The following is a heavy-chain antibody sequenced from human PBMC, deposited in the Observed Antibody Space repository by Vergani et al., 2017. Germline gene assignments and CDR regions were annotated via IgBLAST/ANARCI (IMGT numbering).Heavy chain of an antibody. V-gene: IGHV3-21*01. CDR3: ARGVEYSSSSGY. CDR1: GFTFSSYS. D-gene: IGHD6-6*01. CDR2: ISSSSSYR. J-gene: IGHJ4*02. Sequence: EVQLVESGGGLVKPGGSLRLSCAASGFTFSSYSMNWVRQAPGKGLEWVSSISSSSSYRYYADSVKGRFTISRDNAKNSLYLQMNSLRAEDTAVYYCARGVEYSSSSGYWGQGTLVTVSA.